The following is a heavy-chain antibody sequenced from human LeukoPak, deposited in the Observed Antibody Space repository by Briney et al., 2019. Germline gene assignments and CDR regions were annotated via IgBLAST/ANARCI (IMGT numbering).Heavy chain of an antibody. CDR2: TYYRSKWYN. V-gene: IGHV6-1*01. J-gene: IGHJ4*01. Sequence: SQTLSLTCAISGDSVSSNSAAWNWIGQSPSRGLEWLGRTYYRSKWYNDYAVSVKSRITINPDTSKNQFSLQLNSVTPEDTAVYYCARDLYYYGSGSYYKPLDYWGHGTLVTVSS. D-gene: IGHD3-10*01. CDR3: ARDLYYYGSGSYYKPLDY. CDR1: GDSVSSNSAA.